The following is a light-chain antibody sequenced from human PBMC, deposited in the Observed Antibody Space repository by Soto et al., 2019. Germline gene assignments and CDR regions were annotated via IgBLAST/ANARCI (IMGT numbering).Light chain of an antibody. CDR1: QSIGSF. CDR3: QQRSNWPPEYT. J-gene: IGKJ2*01. CDR2: DVS. Sequence: DIVLTQSPATLPLSPGERASLSCRASQSIGSFLAWYQHKPGQAPRLLIYDVSTRATGVAARFSGSGSGANFTLTISSLELEDFAVYYCQQRSNWPPEYTFGQGTKLEIK. V-gene: IGKV3-11*01.